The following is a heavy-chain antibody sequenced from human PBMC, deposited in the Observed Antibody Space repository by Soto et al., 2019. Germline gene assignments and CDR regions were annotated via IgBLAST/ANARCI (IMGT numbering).Heavy chain of an antibody. J-gene: IGHJ3*02. CDR1: GGSISSSSYY. CDR2: IYYSGST. V-gene: IGHV4-39*01. D-gene: IGHD1-26*01. CDR3: ARQGSGSYNAFDI. Sequence: QLQLQESGPGLVKPSETLSLTCTVSGGSISSSSYYWGWIHQPPGKGLEWIGTIYYSGSTYYNPAPKSRVTISVDTSKNQFSLKLSSVTAADTAVYYCARQGSGSYNAFDIWGQGTVVTVSS.